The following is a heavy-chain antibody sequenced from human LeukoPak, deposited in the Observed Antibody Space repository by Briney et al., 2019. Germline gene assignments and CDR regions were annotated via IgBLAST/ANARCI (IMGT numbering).Heavy chain of an antibody. V-gene: IGHV4-4*02. Sequence: PSETLSLTCAVSGGSVSSYNWWSWVRQPPGQGLECIGEIYHSGSTNYNPSLKSRVTISLDKSKNQFSLNLTSMTAADTAVYYCARANEQMGNAFNIWGQGTMVTVSS. CDR1: GGSVSSYNW. CDR2: IYHSGST. J-gene: IGHJ3*02. CDR3: ARANEQMGNAFNI. D-gene: IGHD5-24*01.